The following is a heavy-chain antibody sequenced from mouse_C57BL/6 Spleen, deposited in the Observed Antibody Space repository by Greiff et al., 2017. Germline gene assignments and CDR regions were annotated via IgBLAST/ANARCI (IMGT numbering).Heavy chain of an antibody. Sequence: QVQLQQSGAELVRPGASVTLSCKASGYTFTDYEMHWVKQTPVHGLEWIGAIDPETGGTAYNQKFKGKARLTADKSSSTAYMELRSLTSEYSAVYYCTSGYYGLFDYWGQGTTLTVSS. J-gene: IGHJ2*01. CDR3: TSGYYGLFDY. D-gene: IGHD1-2*01. CDR1: GYTFTDYE. V-gene: IGHV1-15*01. CDR2: IDPETGGT.